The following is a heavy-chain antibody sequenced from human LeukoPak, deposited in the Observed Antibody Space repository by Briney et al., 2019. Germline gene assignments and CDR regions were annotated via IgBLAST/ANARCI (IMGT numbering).Heavy chain of an antibody. J-gene: IGHJ6*02. V-gene: IGHV2-5*02. CDR2: IYWDDDK. Sequence: SGPTLVNPTQTLTLTCTLSGLSLNTAGVGVGWIRHPPGKALEWLALIYWDDDKRYNPSLKTRLTITKDTSKNQVVLTVTNMDPVDTATYYCAKAGYGSGSYLRYYYYGMDVWGQGTTVTVSS. D-gene: IGHD3-10*01. CDR3: AKAGYGSGSYLRYYYYGMDV. CDR1: GLSLNTAGVG.